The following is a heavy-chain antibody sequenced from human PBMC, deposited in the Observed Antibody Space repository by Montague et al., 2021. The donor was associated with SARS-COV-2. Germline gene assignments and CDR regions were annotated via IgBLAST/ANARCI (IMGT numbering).Heavy chain of an antibody. Sequence: SRRLSCAASGFTFSSYVMSWVRQAPGKGLEWVSVIYSGGSSTYYADSVKGRFTISRDNSKNTLYLQMNSLRAEDTAVYYCAKDPHYDFWSGYYFDYWGQGTLVTVSS. CDR3: AKDPHYDFWSGYYFDY. CDR2: IYSGGSST. J-gene: IGHJ4*02. V-gene: IGHV3-23*03. D-gene: IGHD3-3*01. CDR1: GFTFSSYV.